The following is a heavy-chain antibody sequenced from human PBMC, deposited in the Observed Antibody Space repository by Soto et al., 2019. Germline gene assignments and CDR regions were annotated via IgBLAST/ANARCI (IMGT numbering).Heavy chain of an antibody. J-gene: IGHJ5*02. CDR3: ARERGDSHWIDP. V-gene: IGHV4-61*01. Sequence: PSETLSLTCSVSGGSVSSESYYWSWIRQTPGKGLEWIGNVENSGSTKYNPSLKSRVTISVDTSKNQFSLKLSSVTGADTAVYYCARERGDSHWIDPWGQGT. D-gene: IGHD2-21*01. CDR1: GGSVSSESYY. CDR2: VENSGST.